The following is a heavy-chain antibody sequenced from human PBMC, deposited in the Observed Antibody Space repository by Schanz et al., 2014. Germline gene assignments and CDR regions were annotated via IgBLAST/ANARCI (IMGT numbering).Heavy chain of an antibody. CDR2: ISGSSRTI. Sequence: DVHLLESGGGLIQPGGSLRLSCAASGFGFSSYSMNWVRQAPGKGLEWVSYISGSSRTIYYADSMKGRFTVSRDNAENALYLQMNSLGAEDTGLYFCARGGSGSHFHLDYWGHGTLVTVSS. CDR3: ARGGSGSHFHLDY. CDR1: GFGFSSYS. J-gene: IGHJ4*01. D-gene: IGHD1-26*01. V-gene: IGHV3-48*01.